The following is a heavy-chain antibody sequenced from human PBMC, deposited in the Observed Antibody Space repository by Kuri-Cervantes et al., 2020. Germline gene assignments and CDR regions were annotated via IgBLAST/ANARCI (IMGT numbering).Heavy chain of an antibody. Sequence: LSLTCAASGFTFSSYAIHWVRQAPGKGLEWVAFVSYDGSEKNYADSVKGRFTISRDNSNNIVYLQMNSLGPDDTAIYSCAKDFRWRVHSFDSWGPGTVVTVSS. D-gene: IGHD6-19*01. J-gene: IGHJ4*02. V-gene: IGHV3-30*04. CDR3: AKDFRWRVHSFDS. CDR1: GFTFSSYA. CDR2: VSYDGSEK.